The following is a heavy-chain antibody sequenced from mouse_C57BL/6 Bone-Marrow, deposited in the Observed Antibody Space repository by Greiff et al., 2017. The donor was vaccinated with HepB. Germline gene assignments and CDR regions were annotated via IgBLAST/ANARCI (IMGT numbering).Heavy chain of an antibody. CDR2: ISYDGSN. V-gene: IGHV3-6*01. D-gene: IGHD1-1*01. CDR3: ARETYYGSSYGYFDV. J-gene: IGHJ1*03. CDR1: GYSITSGYY. Sequence: DVQLQESGPGLVKPSQSLSLTCSVTGYSITSGYYWNWIRQFPGNKLEWMGYISYDGSNNYNPSLKNRISITRDTSKNQFFLKLNSVTTEDTATYYCARETYYGSSYGYFDVWGTGTTVTVSS.